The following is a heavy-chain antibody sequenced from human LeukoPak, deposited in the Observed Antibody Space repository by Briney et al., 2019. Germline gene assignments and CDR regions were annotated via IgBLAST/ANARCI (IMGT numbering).Heavy chain of an antibody. J-gene: IGHJ3*02. Sequence: SETLSLTCAVYGGSFSGYYWSWIRQPPGKGLEWIGEINHSGSTNYNPSLKSRVTISVDTSKNQFSLKLSSVTAADTAVHYCARETEYYDSSAPMGYAFDIWGQGTMVTVSS. CDR3: ARETEYYDSSAPMGYAFDI. V-gene: IGHV4-34*01. CDR2: INHSGST. D-gene: IGHD3-22*01. CDR1: GGSFSGYY.